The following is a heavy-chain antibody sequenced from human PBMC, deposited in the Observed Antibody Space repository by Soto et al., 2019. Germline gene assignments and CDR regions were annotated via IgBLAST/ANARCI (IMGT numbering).Heavy chain of an antibody. Sequence: SETPTLTCTVSGVHISSGGSYWSWIRQHPGKGLEWIGYIYYSGSTYYNPSLKSRVTISVDTSKNQFSLKLSSVTAADTAVYYCASRGYSYGFSLGMDVWGQGTTVTVSS. CDR1: GVHISSGGSY. CDR2: IYYSGST. CDR3: ASRGYSYGFSLGMDV. J-gene: IGHJ6*02. D-gene: IGHD5-18*01. V-gene: IGHV4-31*03.